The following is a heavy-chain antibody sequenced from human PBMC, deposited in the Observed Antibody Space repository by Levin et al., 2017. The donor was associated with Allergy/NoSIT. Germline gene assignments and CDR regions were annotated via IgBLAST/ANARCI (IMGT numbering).Heavy chain of an antibody. V-gene: IGHV2-5*02. D-gene: IGHD2-21*01. J-gene: IGHJ6*02. Sequence: SGPTLVKPTQTLTLTCTFSGFSLSTTKVAVGWVRQPPGKALEWLGLIYWDDEKRYSPSLKSRLTITKDTSKNQVVLTLTKMDPVDTGTYYCAHATAIYCVSRGGDGRGGYYSAIDVWGQWTTVTVSS. CDR2: IYWDDEK. CDR3: AHATAIYCVSRGGDGRGGYYSAIDV. CDR1: GFSLSTTKVA.